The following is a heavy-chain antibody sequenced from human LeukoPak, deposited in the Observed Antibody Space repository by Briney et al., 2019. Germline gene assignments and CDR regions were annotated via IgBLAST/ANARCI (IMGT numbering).Heavy chain of an antibody. J-gene: IGHJ5*02. CDR1: DGSISSGGYY. CDR2: IYYSGST. V-gene: IGHV4-31*03. D-gene: IGHD2-2*01. CDR3: ARESVQRGAAGAMGFDP. Sequence: PSQTLSLTCTVSDGSISSGGYYWNWIRQHPGKGLECIGYIYYSGSTYYNPSLKSRVTISVDTSKNQFSLKLSSVTAADTAVYYCARESVQRGAAGAMGFDPWGQETLVTVSS.